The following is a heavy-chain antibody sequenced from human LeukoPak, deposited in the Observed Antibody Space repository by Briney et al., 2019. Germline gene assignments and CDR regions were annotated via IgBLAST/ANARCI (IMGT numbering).Heavy chain of an antibody. V-gene: IGHV1-69*06. CDR2: IIPVFGTA. CDR1: RGTFSTYV. J-gene: IGHJ6*03. D-gene: IGHD2-15*01. Sequence: SVKVSCKASRGTFSTYVISWVRQAPGQGLEWMGGIIPVFGTANYAEKFQDRVTITADKSTSTAYMELSSLRSEDTAMYYCAINQAGYCGGGSCYRHEFYYMDVWGKGTSVTVSS. CDR3: AINQAGYCGGGSCYRHEFYYMDV.